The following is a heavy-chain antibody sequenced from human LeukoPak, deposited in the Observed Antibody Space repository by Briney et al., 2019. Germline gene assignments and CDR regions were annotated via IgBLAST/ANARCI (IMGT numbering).Heavy chain of an antibody. J-gene: IGHJ2*01. CDR2: IYTSGST. Sequence: PSETLSLTCTVSGGSISSYYWSWIRQPAGMGLEWIGRIYTSGSTNYNPSLKSRVTMSVDTSKNQFSLKLSSVTAADTAVYYCARDLLVVTNWYFDLWGRGTLVTVSS. CDR3: ARDLLVVTNWYFDL. D-gene: IGHD4-23*01. CDR1: GGSISSYY. V-gene: IGHV4-4*07.